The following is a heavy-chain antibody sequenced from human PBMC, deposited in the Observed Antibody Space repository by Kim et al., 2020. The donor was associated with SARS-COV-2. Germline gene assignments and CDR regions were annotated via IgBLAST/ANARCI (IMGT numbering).Heavy chain of an antibody. CDR1: GGTFSSYA. D-gene: IGHD3-22*01. V-gene: IGHV1-69*13. CDR3: ARNYYDSSGYPY. Sequence: SVKVSCKASGGTFSSYAISWVRQVPGQGIEWMGGIIPIFGTANYAQKCQGRVTITPYESTSTADMELSSLRCEDTAVYYCARNYYDSSGYPYWGQGTLVTVSS. J-gene: IGHJ4*02. CDR2: IIPIFGTA.